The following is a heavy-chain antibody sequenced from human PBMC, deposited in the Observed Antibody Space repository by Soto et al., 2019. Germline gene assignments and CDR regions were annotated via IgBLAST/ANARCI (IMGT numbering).Heavy chain of an antibody. CDR3: ASQQFQLLLPYYYYGMDV. CDR1: GYRFTSRY. D-gene: IGHD2-15*01. Sequence: GASVKVSCKAAGYRFTSRYIHWVRQAPGQGLEWMGGIIPIFGTANYAQKFQGRVTITADESTSTAYMELSSLRSEDTAVYYCASQQFQLLLPYYYYGMDVWGQGTTVTVSS. CDR2: IIPIFGTA. V-gene: IGHV1-69*13. J-gene: IGHJ6*02.